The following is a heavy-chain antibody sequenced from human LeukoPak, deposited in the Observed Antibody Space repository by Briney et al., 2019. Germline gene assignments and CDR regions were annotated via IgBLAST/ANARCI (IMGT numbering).Heavy chain of an antibody. J-gene: IGHJ3*02. CDR2: IYSGDSDT. CDR1: GYSFTSYW. CDR3: ARQKGYSGSQDAFDI. D-gene: IGHD1-26*01. Sequence: GESLKISCKGSGYSFTSYWIGWVRQMPGKGLEWMGIIYSGDSDTRYSPSFQGQVTISADKSISTAYLQWSSLKASDTAMYYCARQKGYSGSQDAFDIWGQGTMVTVSP. V-gene: IGHV5-51*01.